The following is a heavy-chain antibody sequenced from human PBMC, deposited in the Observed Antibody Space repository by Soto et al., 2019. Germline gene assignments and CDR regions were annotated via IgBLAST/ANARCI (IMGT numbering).Heavy chain of an antibody. CDR3: ARGIVGATRA. Sequence: QVQLQESGPGLVKPSGTLSLTCAVSGGSISSSNWWSWVRQPPGKGLEWIGEIYYSGSTTNYNPSLKIRVTISVDGSKNEFSLNLSSVTAADTAVYYCARGIVGATRAWGQGTLVTVSS. CDR2: IYYSGSTT. V-gene: IGHV4-4*02. J-gene: IGHJ5*02. CDR1: GGSISSSNW. D-gene: IGHD1-26*01.